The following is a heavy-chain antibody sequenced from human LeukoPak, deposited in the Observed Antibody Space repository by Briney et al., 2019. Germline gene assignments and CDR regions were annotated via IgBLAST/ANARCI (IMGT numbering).Heavy chain of an antibody. CDR3: SRSLDYSSSSVASTHDY. D-gene: IGHD6-6*01. CDR2: AYYRSNWYN. V-gene: IGHV6-1*01. CDR1: GDSFSSNSAT. Sequence: SQTLSLTCAVSGDSFSSNSATWNWVRQSPSRGLEWLGRAYYRSNWYNDYALSVKGRITINPDTSKNQFSLQLNSVTPEDTAVYYCSRSLDYSSSSVASTHDYWGQGALVTVSS. J-gene: IGHJ4*02.